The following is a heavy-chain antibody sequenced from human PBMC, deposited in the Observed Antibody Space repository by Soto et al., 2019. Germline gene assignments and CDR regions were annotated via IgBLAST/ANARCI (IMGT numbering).Heavy chain of an antibody. Sequence: ASVKVSCKASGYTFTSYGISWVRQAPGQGLEWMGWISAYNGNTNYAQKLQGRVTMTTDTSKSTAYMELRSLRSDDTAVYYCARDLRSFYYGSGRTHKNDYWGQGTLVTVSS. D-gene: IGHD3-10*01. CDR3: ARDLRSFYYGSGRTHKNDY. CDR1: GYTFTSYG. V-gene: IGHV1-18*01. CDR2: ISAYNGNT. J-gene: IGHJ4*02.